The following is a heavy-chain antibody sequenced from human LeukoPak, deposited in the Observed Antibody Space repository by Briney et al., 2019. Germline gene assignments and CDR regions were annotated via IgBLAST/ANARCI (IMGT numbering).Heavy chain of an antibody. D-gene: IGHD6-19*01. CDR3: ARIASDSSGWYHFDY. Sequence: GGSLRLSCAASGFTVSSNYMSWVRQAPGKGLEWVSVIYSAGSTNYADSVKGRFTISRDNSKNTLYLQMNILRAEDTAVYYCARIASDSSGWYHFDYWGQGALVTVSS. CDR1: GFTVSSNY. CDR2: IYSAGST. V-gene: IGHV3-66*01. J-gene: IGHJ4*02.